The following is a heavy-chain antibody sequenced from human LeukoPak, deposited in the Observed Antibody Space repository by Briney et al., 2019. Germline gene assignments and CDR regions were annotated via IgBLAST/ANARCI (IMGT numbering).Heavy chain of an antibody. V-gene: IGHV3-48*03. D-gene: IGHD2-2*01. J-gene: IGHJ1*01. CDR2: ISTSGSTI. CDR1: GLTFNSYE. CDR3: ASFPYCSSTSCYAGHFQD. Sequence: GGSLRLSCAASGLTFNSYEMNWVRQAPGKGLEWVSYISTSGSTIYYADSVKGRFTISRDNAKNSLYLQMNSLRAEDTAVYYCASFPYCSSTSCYAGHFQDWGQGTLVTVSS.